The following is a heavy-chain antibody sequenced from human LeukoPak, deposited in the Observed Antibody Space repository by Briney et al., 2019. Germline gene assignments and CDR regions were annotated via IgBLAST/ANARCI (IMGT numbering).Heavy chain of an antibody. CDR1: GFTFSRYP. Sequence: GGSLRLSCAASGFTFSRYPMTWVRQAPGKGLEWVSSIGTTAGDTRYADSVKGRFTISRDNSKNSLYLQMNSLRAEDTAVYYCAKYYYTSGSSGGRVFDYWGQGTLVTVSS. V-gene: IGHV3-23*01. CDR2: IGTTAGDT. D-gene: IGHD3-10*01. CDR3: AKYYYTSGSSGGRVFDY. J-gene: IGHJ4*02.